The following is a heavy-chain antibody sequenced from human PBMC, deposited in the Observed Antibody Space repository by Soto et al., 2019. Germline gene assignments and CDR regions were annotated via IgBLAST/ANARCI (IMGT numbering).Heavy chain of an antibody. J-gene: IGHJ6*02. CDR3: ARSEGSGSYGYYGMDV. Sequence: SETLSLTCRVSGVSISSYYWSWVRQPPGKGLEWIGYIYNSGSTNYNPSLKSRLTISVDPSKNQFSLKLSSVTAADTAVYYCARSEGSGSYGYYGMDVWGQGTTVTVS. D-gene: IGHD3-10*01. V-gene: IGHV4-59*01. CDR1: GVSISSYY. CDR2: IYNSGST.